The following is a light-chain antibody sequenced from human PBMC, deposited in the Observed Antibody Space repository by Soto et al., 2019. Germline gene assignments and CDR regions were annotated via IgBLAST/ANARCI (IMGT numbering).Light chain of an antibody. V-gene: IGLV3-21*04. CDR3: QVWDNSSVLYV. CDR1: NIGSKS. CDR2: YDG. J-gene: IGLJ1*01. Sequence: SYELIQPPSVSVAPGETARIPCGGNNIGSKSVHWYQQKAGQAPVLVIYYDGDRPSGIPERFSGSNSGNTATLTISRVEAGDEADYYCQVWDNSSVLYVFGTGTKVTVL.